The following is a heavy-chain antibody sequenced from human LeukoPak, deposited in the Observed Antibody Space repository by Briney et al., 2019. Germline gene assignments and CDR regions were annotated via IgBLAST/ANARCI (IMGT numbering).Heavy chain of an antibody. D-gene: IGHD3-22*01. J-gene: IGHJ3*02. CDR2: ISGSGGST. V-gene: IGHV3-23*01. CDR1: GFTFSSYA. CDR3: AKYGSPHYYDSSGYYRDAFGI. Sequence: PGGSLRLSCAASGFTFSSYAMSWVRQAPGKGLEWVSAISGSGGSTYYADSVKGRFTISRDNSKNTLYLQMNSLRAEDTAVYYCAKYGSPHYYDSSGYYRDAFGIWGQGTMVTVSS.